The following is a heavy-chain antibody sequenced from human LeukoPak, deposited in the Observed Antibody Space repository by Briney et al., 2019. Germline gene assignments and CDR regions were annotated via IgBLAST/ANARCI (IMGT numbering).Heavy chain of an antibody. CDR2: VSSYNGNT. D-gene: IGHD6-19*01. CDR3: ARDAPQWRNAFDF. J-gene: IGHJ3*01. Sequence: ASVKVSCKASGYTFTSTGFCWVRQAPGQGLEWMGWVSSYNGNTNYAQKFQGRVTMTTDTSTNTAYMELRGLRSDDTAVYFCARDAPQWRNAFDFWGQGTMVTVSS. V-gene: IGHV1-18*01. CDR1: GYTFTSTG.